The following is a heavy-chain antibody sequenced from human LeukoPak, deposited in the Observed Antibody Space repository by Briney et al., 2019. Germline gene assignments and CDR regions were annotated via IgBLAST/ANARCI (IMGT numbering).Heavy chain of an antibody. D-gene: IGHD6-13*01. J-gene: IGHJ4*02. CDR3: ARGRGPAAGTLFDY. Sequence: PSETLSLTCAVYGGSFSGYYWSWIRQPPGKGLEWIGEINHSGSTNYNPSLTSRVTISVDTSKNQFSLKLSSVTAADTAVYYCARGRGPAAGTLFDYWGQGTLVTVSS. V-gene: IGHV4-34*01. CDR1: GGSFSGYY. CDR2: INHSGST.